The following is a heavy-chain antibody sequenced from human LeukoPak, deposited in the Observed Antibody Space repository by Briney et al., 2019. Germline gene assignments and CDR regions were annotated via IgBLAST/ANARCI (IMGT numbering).Heavy chain of an antibody. Sequence: PSQVLSLTCTVSGGSISSGSYYWSWIRQPAGKGLEWIGRIYTSGSTNYNPSLKSRVTISVDTSKNQFSLKLSSVTAADTAVYYCARVYLYYYYMDVWGKGTTVTVSS. V-gene: IGHV4-61*02. CDR2: IYTSGST. J-gene: IGHJ6*03. CDR1: GGSISSGSYY. CDR3: ARVYLYYYYMDV.